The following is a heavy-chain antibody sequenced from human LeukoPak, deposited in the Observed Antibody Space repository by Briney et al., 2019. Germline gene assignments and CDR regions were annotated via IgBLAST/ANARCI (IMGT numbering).Heavy chain of an antibody. V-gene: IGHV4-31*03. D-gene: IGHD3-3*01. CDR3: ARATDFWSGYPILDY. CDR1: GGSISSGGYY. CDR2: IYYSGST. Sequence: SETLSLTCTVSGGSISSGGYYWSWIRQHPGTGLEWIGYIYYSGSTYYNPSLKSRVTISVDTSKNQFSLKLSSVTAADTAVYYCARATDFWSGYPILDYWGQGTLVTVSS. J-gene: IGHJ4*02.